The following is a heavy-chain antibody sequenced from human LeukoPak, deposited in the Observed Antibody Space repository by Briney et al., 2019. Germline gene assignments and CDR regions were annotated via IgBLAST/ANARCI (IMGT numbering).Heavy chain of an antibody. V-gene: IGHV1-18*04. CDR1: GYTFTSYY. Sequence: ASVKVSCKASGYTFTSYYMHWVRQAPGQGLEWMGWISAYNGNTNYAQKLQGRVTMTTDTSTSTAYMELRSLRSDDTAVYYCARGITIFGVVTIDYYYYYGMDVWGQGTTVTVSS. D-gene: IGHD3-3*01. J-gene: IGHJ6*02. CDR2: ISAYNGNT. CDR3: ARGITIFGVVTIDYYYYYGMDV.